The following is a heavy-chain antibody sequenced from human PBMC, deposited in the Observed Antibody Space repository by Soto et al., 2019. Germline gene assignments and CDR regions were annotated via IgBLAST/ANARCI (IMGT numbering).Heavy chain of an antibody. D-gene: IGHD2-2*01. CDR1: GGSFSGYY. J-gene: IGHJ4*02. CDR3: ARGALGDIVVVPAAPAGKFDY. V-gene: IGHV4-34*01. Sequence: SETLSLTCAVYGGSFSGYYWSWIRQPPGKGLEWIGEINHSGSTNYNPSLKSRVTISVDTSKNQFSLKLSSVTAADTAVYYCARGALGDIVVVPAAPAGKFDYWGQGTLVTVSS. CDR2: INHSGST.